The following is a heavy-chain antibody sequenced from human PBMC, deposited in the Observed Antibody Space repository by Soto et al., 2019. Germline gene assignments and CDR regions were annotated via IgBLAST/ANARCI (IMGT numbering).Heavy chain of an antibody. Sequence: GGSLRLSCAASGFTFSSYAMSWVRQAPGKGLEWVSAISGSGGSTYYADSVKGRFTISRDNSKNTLYLQMNSLRAEDTAVYYCAKITRGSSGWPGARMTDDAFDIWGQGTMVTVSS. V-gene: IGHV3-23*01. CDR3: AKITRGSSGWPGARMTDDAFDI. CDR1: GFTFSSYA. D-gene: IGHD6-19*01. J-gene: IGHJ3*02. CDR2: ISGSGGST.